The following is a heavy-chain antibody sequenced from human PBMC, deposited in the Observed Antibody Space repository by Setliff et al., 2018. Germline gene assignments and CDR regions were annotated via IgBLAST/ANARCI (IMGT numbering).Heavy chain of an antibody. CDR2: ISAYNGNT. CDR3: ARGRTVGATNRHRLYYFDY. J-gene: IGHJ4*02. D-gene: IGHD1-26*01. CDR1: GYTFTSYG. Sequence: PRASVKVSCKASGYTFTSYGISWVRQAPGQGLEWMGWISAYNGNTNYAQKFQGRVTITRNTSISTAYMELSSLRSEDTAVYYCARGRTVGATNRHRLYYFDYWGQGTLVTVSS. V-gene: IGHV1-18*01.